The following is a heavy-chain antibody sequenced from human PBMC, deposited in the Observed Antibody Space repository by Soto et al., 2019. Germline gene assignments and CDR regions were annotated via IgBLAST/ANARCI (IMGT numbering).Heavy chain of an antibody. Sequence: GGSLRLSCAASGFTFDDYAMHWVRQAPGKGMAWVSLISGDGGSTYYADSVKGRFTISRDNSKNSLYLQMNSLRTEDTALYYCAKRTRYCTNGVCYFDYWGQGTLVTVSS. CDR2: ISGDGGST. V-gene: IGHV3-43*02. D-gene: IGHD2-8*01. CDR1: GFTFDDYA. CDR3: AKRTRYCTNGVCYFDY. J-gene: IGHJ4*02.